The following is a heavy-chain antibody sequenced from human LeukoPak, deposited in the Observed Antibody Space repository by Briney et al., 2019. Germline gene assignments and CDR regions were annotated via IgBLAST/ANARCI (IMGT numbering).Heavy chain of an antibody. Sequence: TGGSLRLSCAASGFTFSSYDMHWVRQATGKGLEWVSAIGTAGDTYYPGSVKGRFTISRDNSKNTLYLQMNSLRAEDTAVYYCAKSTTVTQRGYFDYWGQGTLVTVSS. D-gene: IGHD4-17*01. CDR2: IGTAGDT. CDR1: GFTFSSYD. V-gene: IGHV3-13*01. J-gene: IGHJ4*02. CDR3: AKSTTVTQRGYFDY.